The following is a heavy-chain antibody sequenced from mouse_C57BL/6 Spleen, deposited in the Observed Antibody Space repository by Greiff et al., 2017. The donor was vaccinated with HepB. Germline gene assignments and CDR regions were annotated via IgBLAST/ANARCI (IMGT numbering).Heavy chain of an antibody. J-gene: IGHJ3*01. V-gene: IGHV5-4*01. CDR2: ISDGGSYT. D-gene: IGHD3-2*02. Sequence: EVKLMESGGGLVKPGGSLKLSCAASGFTFSSYAMSWVRQTPEKRLEWVATISDGGSYTYYPDNVKGRFTISRDNAKNNLYLQMSHLKSEDTAMYYCARDRETAQATPFAYWGQGTLVTVSA. CDR1: GFTFSSYA. CDR3: ARDRETAQATPFAY.